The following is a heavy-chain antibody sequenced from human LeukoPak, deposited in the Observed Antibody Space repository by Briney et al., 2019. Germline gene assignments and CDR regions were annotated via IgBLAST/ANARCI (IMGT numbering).Heavy chain of an antibody. Sequence: SETLSLTCAVYGGSFSGYYWSWIRQPPGKGLEWIGEINHSGSTNYNPSLKSRVTISVDTSKNQFSLKLSSVTAADTAVYYCARGRAPGYCSSTSCYRSSVYFDYWGQETLVTVSS. CDR2: INHSGST. CDR3: ARGRAPGYCSSTSCYRSSVYFDY. D-gene: IGHD2-2*02. J-gene: IGHJ4*02. CDR1: GGSFSGYY. V-gene: IGHV4-34*01.